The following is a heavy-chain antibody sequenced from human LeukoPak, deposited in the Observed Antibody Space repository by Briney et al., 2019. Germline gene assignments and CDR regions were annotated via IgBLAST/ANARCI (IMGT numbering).Heavy chain of an antibody. Sequence: PGGSLRLSCAASGFTLDTDAMSWVRQAPGKGLEWVSGINGNGASTYYSDSVKGRFTISRDNSKNTLYLQMSTLYYCVKDQGYSYYYLDYWGQGTLVTVSS. D-gene: IGHD5-18*01. J-gene: IGHJ4*02. CDR1: GFTLDTDA. V-gene: IGHV3-23*01. CDR3: YYYLDY. CDR2: INGNGAST.